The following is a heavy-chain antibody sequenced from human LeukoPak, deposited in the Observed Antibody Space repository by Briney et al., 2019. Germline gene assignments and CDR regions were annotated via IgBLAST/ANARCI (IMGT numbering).Heavy chain of an antibody. CDR1: GFTFSSYG. V-gene: IGHV3-30*02. CDR2: IRYDGSSK. D-gene: IGHD1-7*01. CDR3: ARDAHWNYRERYYFDY. J-gene: IGHJ4*02. Sequence: GGSLRLSCAASGFTFSSYGMHWVRQAPGKGLEWVAFIRYDGSSKYYADSVKGRSTISRDNSKNTLYLQMNSLRAEDTAVYYCARDAHWNYRERYYFDYWGQGTLVTVSS.